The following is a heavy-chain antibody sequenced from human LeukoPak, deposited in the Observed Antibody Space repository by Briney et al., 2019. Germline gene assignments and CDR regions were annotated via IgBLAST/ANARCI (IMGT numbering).Heavy chain of an antibody. CDR1: GFSFRTYG. V-gene: IGHV3-30*02. CDR2: TRYDGNNR. CDR3: AKDEIEYCDTDCHGGAFDM. D-gene: IGHD2/OR15-2a*01. J-gene: IGHJ3*02. Sequence: GGSLRLSCVASGFSFRTYGMHWVRQAPGKGLECVAFTRYDGNNRYYADSVKGRFTVSINNSDNTVYLQMNRLSAEDTAVYHSAKDEIEYCDTDCHGGAFDMWGLGTMVIVSS.